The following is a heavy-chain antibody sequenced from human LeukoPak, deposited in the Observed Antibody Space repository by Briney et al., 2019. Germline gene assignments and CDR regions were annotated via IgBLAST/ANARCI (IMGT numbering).Heavy chain of an antibody. Sequence: ASVKVSCKASGYTFTSYGISWVRQAPGQGLEWMGWISAYNGNTNYAQKLQGRVTMTTDTSTSTAYMELRSLGSDDTAVYYCASVYYDYVWGSYRPLDYWGQGTLVTVSS. J-gene: IGHJ4*02. V-gene: IGHV1-18*01. CDR3: ASVYYDYVWGSYRPLDY. CDR1: GYTFTSYG. CDR2: ISAYNGNT. D-gene: IGHD3-16*02.